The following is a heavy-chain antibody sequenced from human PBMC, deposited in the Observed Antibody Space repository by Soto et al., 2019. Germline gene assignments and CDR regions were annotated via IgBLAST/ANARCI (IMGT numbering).Heavy chain of an antibody. V-gene: IGHV4-31*03. CDR3: ARASVQLVLGY. J-gene: IGHJ4*02. CDR1: GDSISAGGFY. CDR2: MTYSGAT. D-gene: IGHD3-16*01. Sequence: QVHLQESGPGLVKPSQTLSLTCTVSGDSISAGGFYWTWIRQHPEKGLEWFRYMTYSGATYSNPSLKNRSFISLDTTKNEFSLKLSSVTAAATAKYYCARASVQLVLGYWGLGILVTVSS.